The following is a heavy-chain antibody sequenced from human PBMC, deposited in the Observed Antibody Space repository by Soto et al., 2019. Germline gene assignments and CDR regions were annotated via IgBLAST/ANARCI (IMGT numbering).Heavy chain of an antibody. V-gene: IGHV1-69*12. J-gene: IGHJ4*02. CDR2: IIPIFGTA. CDR1: GGTFSSYA. CDR3: ARGGGDGYYFDY. D-gene: IGHD2-21*02. Sequence: QVQLVQSGAEVKKPGSSVKVSCKASGGTFSSYAISWVRQAPGQGLEWMGGIIPIFGTANYAQKFQGRVTITADESTSTAYMGLSSVRSEDTSVDYCARGGGDGYYFDYWGQGTLVTVSS.